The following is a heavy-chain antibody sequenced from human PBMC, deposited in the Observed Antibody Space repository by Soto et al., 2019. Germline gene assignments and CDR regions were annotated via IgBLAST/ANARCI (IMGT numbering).Heavy chain of an antibody. D-gene: IGHD6-19*01. CDR1: GGTFSSYT. CDR3: ASEISSGGWFDP. CDR2: IIPILGIA. J-gene: IGHJ5*02. Sequence: QVQLVQSGAEVKKPGSSVKVSCKASGGTFSSYTISWVRQAPGQGLEWMGRIIPILGIANYAQKFQGRVTITADKSTSTAYMELSRLRSEDTAVYYCASEISSGGWFDPWGQGTLVTVSS. V-gene: IGHV1-69*02.